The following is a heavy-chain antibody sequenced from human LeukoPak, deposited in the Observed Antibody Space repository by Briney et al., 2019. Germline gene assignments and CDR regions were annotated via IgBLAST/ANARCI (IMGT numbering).Heavy chain of an antibody. CDR2: ISWNSGSI. D-gene: IGHD3-10*01. CDR1: GFTFDDYA. Sequence: GGSLRLSCAASGFTFDDYAMHWVRQAPGKGLEWVSGISWNSGSIGYADSVKGRFTISRDNAKNSLYLQMNSLGAEDTALYYCVPEAGGFDPWGQGTLVTVSS. J-gene: IGHJ5*02. V-gene: IGHV3-9*01. CDR3: VPEAGGFDP.